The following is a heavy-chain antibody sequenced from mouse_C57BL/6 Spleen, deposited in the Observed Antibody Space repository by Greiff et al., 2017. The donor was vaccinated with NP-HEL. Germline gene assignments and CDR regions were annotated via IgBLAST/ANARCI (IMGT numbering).Heavy chain of an antibody. Sequence: VKLQESGPELVKPGASVKISCKASGYAFSSSWMNWVKQRPGKGLEWIGRIYPGDGDTNYNGKFKGKATLTADKYSSTAYMQLSSLTSEDSAVYFCARGGAIDYGSSYFAYWGQGTLVTVSA. D-gene: IGHD1-1*01. V-gene: IGHV1-82*01. CDR3: ARGGAIDYGSSYFAY. J-gene: IGHJ3*01. CDR1: GYAFSSSW. CDR2: IYPGDGDT.